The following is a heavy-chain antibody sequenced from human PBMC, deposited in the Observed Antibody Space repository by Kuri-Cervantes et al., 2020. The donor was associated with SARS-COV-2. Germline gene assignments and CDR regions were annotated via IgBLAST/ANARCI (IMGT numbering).Heavy chain of an antibody. CDR2: ISFDGNNK. CDR1: GFSFSNYG. D-gene: IGHD5-18*01. V-gene: IGHV3-30*03. Sequence: GGSLRLSCAASGFSFSNYGMHWVRQAPGKGLEWVALISFDGNNKYYADSVKGRFTVSRDNSKNTLYLQMNSLRAEDTAVYYCARTKVAYTAMVGFDYWGQGTLVTVSS. J-gene: IGHJ4*02. CDR3: ARTKVAYTAMVGFDY.